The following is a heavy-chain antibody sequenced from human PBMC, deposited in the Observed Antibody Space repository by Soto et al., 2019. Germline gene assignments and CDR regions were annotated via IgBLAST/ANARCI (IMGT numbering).Heavy chain of an antibody. CDR3: ARGYSSSSGQVH. V-gene: IGHV5-10-1*01. Sequence: PGVPQKVSCKGSGYSFISYWISWVRQMPGKGLEWMGRIDPSDSYTNYSPSFQGHVTISADKSISTAYLQWSSLKASDTAMYYCARGYSSSSGQVHWGQGTLVTVSS. CDR1: GYSFISYW. J-gene: IGHJ4*02. D-gene: IGHD6-6*01. CDR2: IDPSDSYT.